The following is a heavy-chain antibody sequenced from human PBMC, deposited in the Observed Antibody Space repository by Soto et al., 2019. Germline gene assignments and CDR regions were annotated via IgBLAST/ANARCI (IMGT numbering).Heavy chain of an antibody. D-gene: IGHD6-19*01. V-gene: IGHV1-3*01. CDR2: INAGNGNT. Sequence: QVQLVQSGAEVKKPGASVKVSCKASGYTFTSYAMHWVRQAPGQRLEWMGWINAGNGNTKYSQKFQGRVTITRDTSARTAYMELSSLRTEDTAVYYWATQSPYSSGWYFDYWGQGTLVTVSS. J-gene: IGHJ4*02. CDR1: GYTFTSYA. CDR3: ATQSPYSSGWYFDY.